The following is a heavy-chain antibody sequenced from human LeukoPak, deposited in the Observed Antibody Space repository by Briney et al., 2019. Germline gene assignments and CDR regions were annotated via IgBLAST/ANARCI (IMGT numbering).Heavy chain of an antibody. CDR2: LSGSGGTT. V-gene: IGHV3-23*01. J-gene: IGHJ3*02. CDR1: GFTFTSYA. Sequence: GGSLRLSCAASGFTFTSYAMSWVRQAPGKGLEWVSALSGSGGTTYYADSEKGRFTISRDTSKNTLYLQMNSLRAEDTAVYYCAKDRSSSWYEKAFDIWGQGTVVTVSS. D-gene: IGHD6-13*01. CDR3: AKDRSSSWYEKAFDI.